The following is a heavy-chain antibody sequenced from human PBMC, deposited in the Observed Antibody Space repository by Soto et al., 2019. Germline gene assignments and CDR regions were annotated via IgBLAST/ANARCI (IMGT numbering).Heavy chain of an antibody. CDR1: GFTFSNYA. CDR2: ISGSGGST. CDR3: AKDTGTTFPYYFDY. Sequence: GGSLRLSCAASGFTFSNYARNWFRQAPGGGLEWVSGISGSGGSTYLPDSVKGRFTISRDNSRNTLYLQMSSLKAEDTARYYCAKDTGTTFPYYFDYWGQGTLVTVSS. D-gene: IGHD1-1*01. J-gene: IGHJ4*02. V-gene: IGHV3-23*01.